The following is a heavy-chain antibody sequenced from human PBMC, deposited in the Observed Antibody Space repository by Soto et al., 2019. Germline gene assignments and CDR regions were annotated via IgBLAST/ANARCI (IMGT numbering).Heavy chain of an antibody. CDR1: GFTFDDYA. J-gene: IGHJ2*01. Sequence: EVQLVESGGGLVQPGRSLRLSCAASGFTFDDYAMHWVRQAPGKGLEWVSGISWNSGSIGYADSVKGRFTISRDNAKNSLYLQMNSLRAEDTALYYCAKVGGSWYNWYFDLWGRGTLVTVSS. CDR3: AKVGGSWYNWYFDL. D-gene: IGHD6-13*01. CDR2: ISWNSGSI. V-gene: IGHV3-9*01.